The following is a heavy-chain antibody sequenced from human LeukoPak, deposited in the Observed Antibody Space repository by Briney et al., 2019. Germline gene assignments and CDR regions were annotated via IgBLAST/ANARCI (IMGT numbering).Heavy chain of an antibody. CDR2: ISSSSSYI. CDR1: GFTFSSYS. J-gene: IGHJ4*02. D-gene: IGHD2-21*02. V-gene: IGHV3-21*01. Sequence: GGSLRLSCAASGFTFSSYSMNWVRQAPGKGLEWVSSISSSSSYIYYADSVKGRFTISRDNAKNSLYLQMNSLRAEDTAVYYCARGGHIVVVTAVGGGTWPLDYWGQGTLVTVSS. CDR3: ARGGHIVVVTAVGGGTWPLDY.